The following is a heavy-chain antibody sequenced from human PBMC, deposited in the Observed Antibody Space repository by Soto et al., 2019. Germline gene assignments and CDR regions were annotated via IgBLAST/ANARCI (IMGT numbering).Heavy chain of an antibody. CDR2: ISGSGVST. J-gene: IGHJ4*02. CDR3: AKGPTRGGYITYYLNS. Sequence: PGGSLRLSCAASGFTFSSYAMNWVRQAPGKGLEWVSTISGSGVSTYYADSVKGRFTVSRDNSKNTLYLQMDSLGVEDTAVYYCAKGPTRGGYITYYLNSWGRGPVVTFS. V-gene: IGHV3-23*01. CDR1: GFTFSSYA. D-gene: IGHD2-15*01.